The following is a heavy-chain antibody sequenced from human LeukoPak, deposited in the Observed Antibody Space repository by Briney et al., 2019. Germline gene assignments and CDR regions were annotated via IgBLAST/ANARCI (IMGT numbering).Heavy chain of an antibody. Sequence: SETLSPTCTVSGGSISSSSYYWGWIRQPPGKGLEWIGSIYYSGSTYHNPSLKSRVTISVDTSKNQFSLKLSSVTAADTAVYYCARGEWYYGSGKDWFDPWGQGTLVTVSS. J-gene: IGHJ5*02. CDR1: GGSISSSSYY. D-gene: IGHD3-10*01. V-gene: IGHV4-39*01. CDR3: ARGEWYYGSGKDWFDP. CDR2: IYYSGST.